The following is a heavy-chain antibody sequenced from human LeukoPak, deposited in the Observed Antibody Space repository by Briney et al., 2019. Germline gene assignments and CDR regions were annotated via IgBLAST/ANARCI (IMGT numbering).Heavy chain of an antibody. V-gene: IGHV4-30-4*01. Sequence: PSETLSLTCTVSGVSISSGDYYWSWIRQPPGKGLEWIGYIYYSGSTYYNPSLKSRVTISVDTSKNQFSLKLSSVTAADTAVYYCARGPYDFWSGSPYGMDVWGQGTTVTVSS. CDR3: ARGPYDFWSGSPYGMDV. J-gene: IGHJ6*02. CDR1: GVSISSGDYY. D-gene: IGHD3-3*01. CDR2: IYYSGST.